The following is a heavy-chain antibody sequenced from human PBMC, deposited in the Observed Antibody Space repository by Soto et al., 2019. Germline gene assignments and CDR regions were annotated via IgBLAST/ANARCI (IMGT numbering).Heavy chain of an antibody. CDR2: IYSSGST. Sequence: GGSLRLSCAASGFTVSSNYMSWVRQAPGKGLEWVSVIYSSGSTYYADYAKGRFTISRNNSKDTLYHQMNSLKTEDTAVYYCAWAEYCSGGSCFDYWGQGTLVTVSS. J-gene: IGHJ4*02. CDR1: GFTVSSNY. V-gene: IGHV3-53*01. CDR3: AWAEYCSGGSCFDY. D-gene: IGHD2-15*01.